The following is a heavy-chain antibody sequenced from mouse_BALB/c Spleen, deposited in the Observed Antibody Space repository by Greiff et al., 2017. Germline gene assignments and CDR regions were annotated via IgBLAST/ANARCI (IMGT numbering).Heavy chain of an antibody. CDR2: INPSNGGT. J-gene: IGHJ3*01. CDR1: GYTFTSYY. Sequence: VQLQQSGAELVKPGASVKLSCKASGYTFTSYYMYWVKQRPGQGLEWIGEINPSNGGTNFNEKFKSKATLTVDKSSSTAYMQLSSLTSEDSAVYYCTLTTGPFAYWGQGTLVTVSA. CDR3: TLTTGPFAY. V-gene: IGHV1S81*02. D-gene: IGHD1-1*01.